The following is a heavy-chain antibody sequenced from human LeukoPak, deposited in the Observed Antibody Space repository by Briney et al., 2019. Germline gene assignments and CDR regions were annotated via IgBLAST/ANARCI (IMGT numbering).Heavy chain of an antibody. D-gene: IGHD5-18*01. CDR2: IFPSGGEI. CDR1: GFTFSSYA. J-gene: IGHJ4*02. Sequence: PGGSLRLSCAASGFTFSSYAMIWVRQPPGKGLEWVSSIFPSGGEIHYADSARGRFTISRDNSKSILSLQMNSLRAEDTAIYYCATYRQVLLPFESWGQGTLVTVSS. V-gene: IGHV3-23*01. CDR3: ATYRQVLLPFES.